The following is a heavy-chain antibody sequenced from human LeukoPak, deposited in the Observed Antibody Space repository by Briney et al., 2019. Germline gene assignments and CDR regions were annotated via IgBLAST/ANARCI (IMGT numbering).Heavy chain of an antibody. V-gene: IGHV4-4*07. CDR2: IYTSGST. D-gene: IGHD3-3*01. CDR3: ASSHPLGSNNDYYTPFDY. Sequence: KSSETLSLTCTVSGGSISSYYWSWIRQPAGKGLEWIGRIYTSGSTNYNPSLKSRVTISVDTSKNQFSLKLSSVIAADTAVYYCASSHPLGSNNDYYTPFDYWGQGILVTVSS. J-gene: IGHJ4*02. CDR1: GGSISSYY.